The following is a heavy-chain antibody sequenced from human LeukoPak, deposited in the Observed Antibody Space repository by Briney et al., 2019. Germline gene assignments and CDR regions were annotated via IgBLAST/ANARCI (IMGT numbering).Heavy chain of an antibody. D-gene: IGHD6-13*01. CDR1: GGSISSKSYY. CDR3: ARHRGYSLAVYMDV. J-gene: IGHJ6*03. V-gene: IGHV4-39*01. Sequence: SETLSLTCTVSGGSISSKSYYWGWIGQPPGKGLEYIGSIYYSGTTYYNPSLKSRVTISVDTSKNQFSLKVSSVTAADTSVYYCARHRGYSLAVYMDVWGKGTTVTVSS. CDR2: IYYSGTT.